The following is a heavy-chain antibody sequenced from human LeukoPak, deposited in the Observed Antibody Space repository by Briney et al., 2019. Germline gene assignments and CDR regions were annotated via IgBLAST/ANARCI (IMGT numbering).Heavy chain of an antibody. Sequence: SVKVSCKASGYTFTRYDINWVRQAPGQGLEWMGRIIPIFGTANYAQKFQGRVTITTDESTSTAYMELSSLRSEDTAVYYCARALVVPAALATLDYWGQGTLVTVSS. D-gene: IGHD2-2*01. CDR2: IIPIFGTA. CDR1: GYTFTRYD. J-gene: IGHJ4*02. CDR3: ARALVVPAALATLDY. V-gene: IGHV1-69*05.